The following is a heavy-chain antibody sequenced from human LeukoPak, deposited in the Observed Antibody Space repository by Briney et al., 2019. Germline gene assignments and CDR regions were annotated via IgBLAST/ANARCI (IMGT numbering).Heavy chain of an antibody. D-gene: IGHD3-22*01. J-gene: IGHJ4*02. Sequence: ASVKVSCKASGYTFTSYYMHWVRQAPGQGLEWMGIINPSGGSTNYAQKFQGRVTITADESTSTAYMELSSLRSEDTAVYYCARVADYYDSSGYLYFDYWGQGTLVTVSS. CDR3: ARVADYYDSSGYLYFDY. CDR2: INPSGGST. V-gene: IGHV1-46*01. CDR1: GYTFTSYY.